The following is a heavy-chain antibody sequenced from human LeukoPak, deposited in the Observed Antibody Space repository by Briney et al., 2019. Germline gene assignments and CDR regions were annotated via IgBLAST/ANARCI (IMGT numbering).Heavy chain of an antibody. V-gene: IGHV7-4-1*02. D-gene: IGHD4-17*01. CDR1: GYTFTSYA. CDR3: ARDQDYGDYSLSGVGFDY. CDR2: INTNTGNP. Sequence: ASVTVSCKASGYTFTSYAMNWVRQAPGQGLEWMGWINTNTGNPTYAQGFTGRFVFSLDTSASTAYLQISSLKAEDTAVYYCARDQDYGDYSLSGVGFDYWGQGTLVTVSS. J-gene: IGHJ4*02.